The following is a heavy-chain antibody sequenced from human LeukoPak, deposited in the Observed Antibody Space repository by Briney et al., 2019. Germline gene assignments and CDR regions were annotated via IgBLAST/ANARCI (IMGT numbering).Heavy chain of an antibody. CDR3: ARDTALIRTPGGPDY. CDR1: GYTFASYG. V-gene: IGHV1-18*01. D-gene: IGHD2-8*02. J-gene: IGHJ4*02. Sequence: ASGKVSCKASGYTFASYGISWVRQAPGQGLEWMGWISAYNGDTKYAQHLQGRVTLTTDTSTGTAYMELRRLTSDDTALYCCARDTALIRTPGGPDYWGQGTLVTVPS. CDR2: ISAYNGDT.